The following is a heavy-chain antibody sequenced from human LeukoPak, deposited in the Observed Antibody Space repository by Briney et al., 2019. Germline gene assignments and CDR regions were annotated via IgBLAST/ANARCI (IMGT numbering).Heavy chain of an antibody. CDR1: GYTFTSYD. J-gene: IGHJ3*02. V-gene: IGHV1-8*01. Sequence: ASVKVSCKASGYTFTSYDINWVRQATGQGLEWMGWMNPNSGNTGYAQKFQGRVTMTRNTSITTAFMELSSLRPEDTAVYYCASRSKNWGVNGAFDIWGQGTMVTVSS. CDR2: MNPNSGNT. CDR3: ASRSKNWGVNGAFDI. D-gene: IGHD7-27*01.